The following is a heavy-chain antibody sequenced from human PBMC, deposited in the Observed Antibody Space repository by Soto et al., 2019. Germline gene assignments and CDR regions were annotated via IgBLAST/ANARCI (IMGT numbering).Heavy chain of an antibody. J-gene: IGHJ5*02. Sequence: SETLSLTCTVSGGSISSGGYYWSWIRQHPGKGLEWIGYIYYSGSTYYNPSPKSRVTISVDTSKNQFSLKLSSVTAADTAVYYCARGLVVVAASALLNWFDPWGQGTQVTVSS. V-gene: IGHV4-31*03. D-gene: IGHD2-15*01. CDR1: GGSISSGGYY. CDR2: IYYSGST. CDR3: ARGLVVVAASALLNWFDP.